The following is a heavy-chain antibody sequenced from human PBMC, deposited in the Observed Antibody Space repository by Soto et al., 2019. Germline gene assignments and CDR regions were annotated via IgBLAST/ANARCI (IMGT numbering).Heavy chain of an antibody. CDR3: AKVASIMITFRGVIAWPPFDY. Sequence: SETLSLTCAVSGYSISRGYYWGWIRQPPGKGLGWIGSIYHSGSTYYNPSLKSRVTISLDTSKNQFSLTLSSVPAADPAAYYCAKVASIMITFRGVIAWPPFDYWGQGTPVT. CDR1: GYSISRGYY. D-gene: IGHD3-16*01. V-gene: IGHV4-38-2*01. J-gene: IGHJ4*02. CDR2: IYHSGST.